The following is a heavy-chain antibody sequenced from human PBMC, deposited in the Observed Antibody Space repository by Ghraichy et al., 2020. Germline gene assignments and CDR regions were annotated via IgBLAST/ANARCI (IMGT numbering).Heavy chain of an antibody. CDR3: ARGPPPYSSGWYMGY. J-gene: IGHJ4*02. V-gene: IGHV3-21*01. Sequence: GESLNISCAASGFTFSSYSMNWVRQAPGKGLEWVSSISSSSSYIYYADSVKGRFTISRDNAKNSLYLQMNSLRAEDTAVYYCARGPPPYSSGWYMGYWGQGTLVTVSS. CDR1: GFTFSSYS. CDR2: ISSSSSYI. D-gene: IGHD6-19*01.